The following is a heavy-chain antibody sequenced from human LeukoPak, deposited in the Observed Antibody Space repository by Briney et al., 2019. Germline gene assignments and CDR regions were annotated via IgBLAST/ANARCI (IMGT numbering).Heavy chain of an antibody. CDR2: ISYDGRNT. CDR3: ATNSVTTGYYFDY. Sequence: GGSLRLSCAASGFTFGSYSMHWVRQAPGKGLEWVAVISYDGRNTYYAKSVKGRFTISRDDSKNTLYLQMNSLRADDTAVYYFATNSVTTGYYFDYWGQGTLVTVSS. D-gene: IGHD4-17*01. V-gene: IGHV3-30*04. J-gene: IGHJ4*02. CDR1: GFTFGSYS.